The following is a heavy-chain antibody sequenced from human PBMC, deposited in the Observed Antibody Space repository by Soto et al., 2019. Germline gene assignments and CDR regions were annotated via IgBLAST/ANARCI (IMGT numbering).Heavy chain of an antibody. CDR3: ATQRGYTYGLEFFDY. CDR1: GFTFSSYA. Sequence: PGGSLRLSCKGSGFTFSSYAMSWVRQAPGKGLERLSSISASGRTTYYSDSVKGRFTISKDNSKNTLYVQMNSLRAEDTAVYYCATQRGYTYGLEFFDYWGQGTLVTVSS. J-gene: IGHJ4*02. D-gene: IGHD5-18*01. CDR2: ISASGRTT. V-gene: IGHV3-23*01.